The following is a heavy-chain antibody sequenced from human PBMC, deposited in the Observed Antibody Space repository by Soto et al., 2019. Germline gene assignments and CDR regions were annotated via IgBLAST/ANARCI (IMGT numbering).Heavy chain of an antibody. CDR2: IYWDDDK. CDR3: AHRVLRTVFGLVTTTAIYFDF. Sequence: QITLNESGPTQVKPRQTLTMTCTFSGFSLTTSGVGVGWIRQSPGQAPEWLALIYWDDDKRYSRSLKSRLTITKDTSKNPVVLTMADLDPADTATYYCAHRVLRTVFGLVTTTAIYFDFWGQGTPVAVSS. V-gene: IGHV2-5*02. D-gene: IGHD3-3*01. J-gene: IGHJ4*02. CDR1: GFSLTTSGVG.